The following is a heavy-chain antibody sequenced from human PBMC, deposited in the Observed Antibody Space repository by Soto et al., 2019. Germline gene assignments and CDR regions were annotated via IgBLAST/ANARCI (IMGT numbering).Heavy chain of an antibody. D-gene: IGHD3-10*01. CDR1: GFTVTSNC. V-gene: IGHV3-53*01. CDR2: IYRSGAT. J-gene: IGHJ6*02. CDR3: ARDSGMIRGSYGVDV. Sequence: PGGSLRLSCAASGFTVTSNCMTWVRQAPGKGLEWVSVIYRSGATYYPDSVRGRFTASRDYSHDTLYLQMDSLRVEDTAVYYCARDSGMIRGSYGVDVWGPGTTVTVSS.